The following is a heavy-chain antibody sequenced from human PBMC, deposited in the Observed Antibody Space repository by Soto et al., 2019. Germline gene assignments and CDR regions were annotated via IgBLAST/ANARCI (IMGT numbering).Heavy chain of an antibody. CDR1: GFTFSSYS. D-gene: IGHD2-15*01. J-gene: IGHJ6*02. CDR3: ARGGSCSGGACGEGPGVDV. V-gene: IGHV3-21*01. Sequence: EVQLVESGGGLVKPGGSLRLSCAASGFTFSSYSMHWVRQAPGQGLEWVSSITSGSYYIYYADSVKGRFTISRDNAKNSLYLHMNSLRAEDTALYYWARGGSCSGGACGEGPGVDVWGQGTTVTVSS. CDR2: ITSGSYYI.